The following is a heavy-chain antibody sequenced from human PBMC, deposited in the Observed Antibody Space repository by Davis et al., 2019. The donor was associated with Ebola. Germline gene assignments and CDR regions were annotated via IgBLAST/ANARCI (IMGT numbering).Heavy chain of an antibody. V-gene: IGHV1-18*04. CDR1: GYTFTSYG. J-gene: IGHJ4*02. CDR3: AREAGRDSSGYYRDY. Sequence: ASVKVSCKASGYTFTSYGISWVRQAPGQGLEWMGWISAYNGNTNYAQKLQGRVTMTTDKSTSTAYMELRGLRSDDTAVYYCAREAGRDSSGYYRDYWGQGTLVTVSS. CDR2: ISAYNGNT. D-gene: IGHD3-22*01.